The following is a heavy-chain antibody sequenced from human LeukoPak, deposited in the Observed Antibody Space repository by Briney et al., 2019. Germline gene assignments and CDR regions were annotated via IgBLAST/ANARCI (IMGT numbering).Heavy chain of an antibody. V-gene: IGHV4-59*01. CDR3: ATLTGTTYPYYFDH. CDR1: GGSISHYF. J-gene: IGHJ4*02. Sequence: YPSETLSLTCSVSGGSISHYFWSWIRQAPGKGLEWIGYIYNSGPTDYNPSLKSRVTISLDTSKNRVSLKMTSVSAADTAVYYCATLTGTTYPYYFDHWGQGTLLTVSS. CDR2: IYNSGPT. D-gene: IGHD1-20*01.